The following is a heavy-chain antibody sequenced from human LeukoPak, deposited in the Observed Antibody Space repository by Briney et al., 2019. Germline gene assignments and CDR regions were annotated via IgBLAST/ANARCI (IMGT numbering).Heavy chain of an antibody. CDR2: IGGRDGST. J-gene: IGHJ4*02. D-gene: IGHD3-22*01. CDR1: GFTFSSYG. V-gene: IGHV3-23*01. CDR3: AKGSYYDSSGSFYFDY. Sequence: GGSLRLSCAASGFTFSSYGMSWVRQAPGKGLEWVSAIGGRDGSTYYADSVKGRFTISRDNSKNTLYVQVNSLGTEDTAAYYCAKGSYYDSSGSFYFDYWGQGTLVTVSS.